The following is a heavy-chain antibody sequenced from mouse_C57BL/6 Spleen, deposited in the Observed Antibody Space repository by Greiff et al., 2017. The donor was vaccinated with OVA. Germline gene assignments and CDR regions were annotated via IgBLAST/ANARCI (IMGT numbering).Heavy chain of an antibody. J-gene: IGHJ2*01. Sequence: ESGAELVRPGTSVKVSCKASGYAFTNYLIEWVKQRPGQGLEWIGVINPGSGGTNYNEKFKGKATLTADKSSSTAYMQLSSLTSEDSAVYFCARGYYGSSYYFDYWGQGTTLTVSS. CDR2: INPGSGGT. V-gene: IGHV1-54*01. CDR1: GYAFTNYL. CDR3: ARGYYGSSYYFDY. D-gene: IGHD1-1*01.